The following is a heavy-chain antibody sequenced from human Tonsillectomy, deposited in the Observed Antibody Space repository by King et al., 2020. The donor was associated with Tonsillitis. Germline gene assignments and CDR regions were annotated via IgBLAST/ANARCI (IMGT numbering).Heavy chain of an antibody. CDR1: GYNFTKYW. CDR3: ARRAYGSGSYYSPHFDF. Sequence: AQLVQSGAEVKKPGESLKISCENSGYNFTKYWIAWVRQMPGKGLEWMGIIYPGDSDARYSPSFQGQVTISADKSVSTAYLQWSSLRASDTAIYYCARRAYGSGSYYSPHFDFWGQGTLVTVTA. V-gene: IGHV5-51*01. D-gene: IGHD3-10*01. CDR2: IYPGDSDA. J-gene: IGHJ4*02.